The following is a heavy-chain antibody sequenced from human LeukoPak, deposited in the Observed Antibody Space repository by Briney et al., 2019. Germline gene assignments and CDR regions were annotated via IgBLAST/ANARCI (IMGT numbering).Heavy chain of an antibody. CDR2: INHSEST. CDR3: ARGGPPGYYYDYYMDV. CDR1: GGSFSGYY. V-gene: IGHV4-34*01. Sequence: SETLSLTCAVYGGSFSGYYWSWIRQPPGKGLEWIGEINHSESTNYNPSLKSRVTISVDTSKNHFSLKLSSVTAADTAVYFCARGGPPGYYYDYYMDVWGKGTTVTISS. J-gene: IGHJ6*03.